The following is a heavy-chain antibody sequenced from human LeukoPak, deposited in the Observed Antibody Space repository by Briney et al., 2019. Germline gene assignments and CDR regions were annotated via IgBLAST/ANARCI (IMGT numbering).Heavy chain of an antibody. J-gene: IGHJ4*02. CDR2: ISYDGSNK. V-gene: IGHV3-30-3*01. CDR3: AREGDSGSHPRYFDY. D-gene: IGHD1-26*01. CDR1: GFAFSSYA. Sequence: GGSLRLSCAASGFAFSSYAMHWVRQAPGKGLEWVAVISYDGSNKYYADSVKGRFTISRDNSKNTLYLQMNSLRAEDTAVYYCAREGDSGSHPRYFDYWGQGTLVTVSS.